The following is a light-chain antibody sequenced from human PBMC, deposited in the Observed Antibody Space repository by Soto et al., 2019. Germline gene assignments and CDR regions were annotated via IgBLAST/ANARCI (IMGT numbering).Light chain of an antibody. Sequence: EIVMTQSPATLSVSPGERATLSCRAGQNSHTNLAWYPEKPGQAPRLLFYGASTGATGLPARFSGSGSGTAFTLTISRLEPEDFAVYYCHQYDSWTFGQATKGDIK. V-gene: IGKV3-15*01. CDR2: GAS. CDR1: QNSHTN. J-gene: IGKJ1*01. CDR3: HQYDSWT.